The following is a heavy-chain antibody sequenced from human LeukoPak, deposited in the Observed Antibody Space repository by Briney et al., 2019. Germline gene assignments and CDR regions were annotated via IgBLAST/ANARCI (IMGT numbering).Heavy chain of an antibody. CDR3: ARASYDSSDYEYFHH. J-gene: IGHJ1*01. D-gene: IGHD3-22*01. V-gene: IGHV1-46*01. CDR1: GYTFTTYY. CDR2: IDPRTGGS. Sequence: ASVKVSCKASGYTFTTYYMHWVRQAPGQGLEWMGIIDPRTGGSTYAQKFQGRITLTRDMSTRTVYMDLSSLRVEDTAVYSCARASYDSSDYEYFHHWGQGTLVTVSS.